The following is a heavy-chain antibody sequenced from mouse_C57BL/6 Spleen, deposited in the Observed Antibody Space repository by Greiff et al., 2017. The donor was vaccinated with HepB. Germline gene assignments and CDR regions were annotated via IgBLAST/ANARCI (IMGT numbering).Heavy chain of an antibody. CDR3: DRLGLRQPGGY. V-gene: IGHV1-9*01. CDR1: GYTFTGYW. D-gene: IGHD1-2*01. Sequence: QVQLKESGAELMKPGASVKLSCKATGYTFTGYWIEWVKQRPGHGLEWIGEILPGSGSTNYNEKFKGKATFTADTSSNTASMQLSSLTTEDSAIYYCDRLGLRQPGGYWGQGTTLTVSS. J-gene: IGHJ2*01. CDR2: ILPGSGST.